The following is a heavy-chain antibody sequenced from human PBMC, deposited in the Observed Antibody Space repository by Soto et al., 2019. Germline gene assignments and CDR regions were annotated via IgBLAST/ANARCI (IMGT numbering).Heavy chain of an antibody. V-gene: IGHV4-59*01. CDR2: IYYSGST. J-gene: IGHJ4*02. CDR3: ERGYRQYDFWSGYWDYFDY. Sequence: SETLSLTCTVSGGSISSYYWSWIRQPPGKGLEWIGYIYYSGSTNYNPSLKSRVTISVDTSKNQFSLKLSSVTAADTAVYYCERGYRQYDFWSGYWDYFDYWGQGTLVTVSS. D-gene: IGHD3-3*01. CDR1: GGSISSYY.